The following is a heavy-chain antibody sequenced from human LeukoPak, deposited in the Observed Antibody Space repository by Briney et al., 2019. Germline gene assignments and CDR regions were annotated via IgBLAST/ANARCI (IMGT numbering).Heavy chain of an antibody. CDR1: GGSFSGYY. Sequence: PSETLSLTCAVYGGSFSGYYWSWIRQPPGKGLEWIGEINHSGSTNYNPSLKSRVTISVDTSKNQFSLKLSSVTAADTAVYYCARLNYGDYNVWFDPWGQGTLVTVSS. V-gene: IGHV4-34*01. J-gene: IGHJ5*02. CDR2: INHSGST. CDR3: ARLNYGDYNVWFDP. D-gene: IGHD4-17*01.